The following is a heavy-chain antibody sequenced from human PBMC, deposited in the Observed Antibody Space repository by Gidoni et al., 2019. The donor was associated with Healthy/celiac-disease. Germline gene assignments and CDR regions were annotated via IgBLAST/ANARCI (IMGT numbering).Heavy chain of an antibody. CDR2: IYHRGST. CDR1: GGPISTTTW. D-gene: IGHD3-10*01. V-gene: IGHV4-4*02. CDR3: ARCLGGSGSYRRGSDAFDI. J-gene: IGHJ3*02. Sequence: QVQLQESGPGLVKPSGTLSLTCAVSGGPISTTTWWRWVRQPPGKGLEWIGEIYHRGSTNYNPSLKSRVTISVDKSKNQFSLKLSSVTAADTAVYYCARCLGGSGSYRRGSDAFDIWGQGTMVTVSS.